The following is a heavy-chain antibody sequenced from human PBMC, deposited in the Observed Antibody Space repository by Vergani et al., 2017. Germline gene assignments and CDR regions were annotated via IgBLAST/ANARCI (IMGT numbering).Heavy chain of an antibody. Sequence: EVQLLESGGGLVQPGGSLRLSCAASGFTFSSYAMSWVRQAPGQGLEWVSAISGSGGSTYYADSVKGRFTISRDNSKNTLYLQMNSLRAEDTAVYYCAKDQSYCSSTSCDAFDIWGQGTMVTVSS. J-gene: IGHJ3*02. V-gene: IGHV3-23*01. CDR1: GFTFSSYA. CDR2: ISGSGGST. CDR3: AKDQSYCSSTSCDAFDI. D-gene: IGHD2-2*01.